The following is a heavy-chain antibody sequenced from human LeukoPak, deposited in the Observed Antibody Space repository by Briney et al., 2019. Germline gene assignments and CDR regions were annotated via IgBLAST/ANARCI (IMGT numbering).Heavy chain of an antibody. V-gene: IGHV3-7*05. Sequence: GGSLRLSCAASGFTVSNYWMIWVRQAPGKGLEWVANIKRHQSETHYVDSVKGRFAISRDNAKNSVYLQMDSLRVEDTAVYYCARDPYDYYGSGPFDYWGQGTLVTVSS. CDR1: GFTVSNYW. D-gene: IGHD3-10*01. CDR3: ARDPYDYYGSGPFDY. CDR2: IKRHQSET. J-gene: IGHJ4*02.